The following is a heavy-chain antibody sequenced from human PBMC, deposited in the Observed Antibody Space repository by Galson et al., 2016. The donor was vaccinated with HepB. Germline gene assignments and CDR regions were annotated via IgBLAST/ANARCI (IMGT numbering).Heavy chain of an antibody. V-gene: IGHV1-18*01. CDR2: ISAKSGDT. J-gene: IGHJ5*01. Sequence: SVKVSCKASGYKFTNNGISWVRQAPGQGLEWLGWISAKSGDTDFATKFQGRVTLTRDTPTSTVYMQLTSLKSDDTAMYYCATDVQDRFASWGQGTLVAVS. CDR3: ATDVQDRFAS. CDR1: GYKFTNNG. D-gene: IGHD1-1*01.